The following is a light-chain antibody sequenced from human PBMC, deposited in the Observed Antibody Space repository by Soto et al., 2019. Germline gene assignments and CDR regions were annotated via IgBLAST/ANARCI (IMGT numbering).Light chain of an antibody. CDR2: GAS. Sequence: EIVMTQSPATLSVSPGERGTLSCRASQSVSSNLAWYQQKPGQAPRLLIYGASTRATGIPARFSGSGSGTEFTLTISSLQSEDFAVYYWQQYNNWPPVTFGGGTKVEIK. V-gene: IGKV3-15*01. J-gene: IGKJ4*01. CDR3: QQYNNWPPVT. CDR1: QSVSSN.